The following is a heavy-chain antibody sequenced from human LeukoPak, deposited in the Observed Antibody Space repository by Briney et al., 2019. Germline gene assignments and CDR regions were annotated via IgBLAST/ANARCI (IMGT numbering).Heavy chain of an antibody. J-gene: IGHJ4*02. CDR2: IDTKTGNP. CDR1: GYTFTSNY. D-gene: IGHD3-22*01. V-gene: IGHV7-4-1*02. CDR3: SIHPSDSSGYFSY. Sequence: ASVKVSCKASGYTFTSNYIHWVRQAPGQGLEWMGWIDTKTGNPTYAQGFTGRFVFSLDTSVSTAYLQISSLKAEDTAVYYCSIHPSDSSGYFSYWGQGALVTVSS.